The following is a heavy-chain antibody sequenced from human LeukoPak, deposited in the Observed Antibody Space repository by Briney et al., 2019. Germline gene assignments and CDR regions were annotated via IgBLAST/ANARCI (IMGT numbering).Heavy chain of an antibody. CDR2: IYTSGST. CDR3: AGGGGYNPYY. CDR1: GGSISSGSYY. J-gene: IGHJ4*02. D-gene: IGHD5-24*01. Sequence: RPSETPSLTCTVSGGSISSGSYYWNWIRQPAGKGLEWIGRIYTSGSTNYNPSLKSRVTISVDTSKNQFSLKLSSVTAADTAVYYCAGGGGYNPYYWGQGTLVTVSS. V-gene: IGHV4-61*02.